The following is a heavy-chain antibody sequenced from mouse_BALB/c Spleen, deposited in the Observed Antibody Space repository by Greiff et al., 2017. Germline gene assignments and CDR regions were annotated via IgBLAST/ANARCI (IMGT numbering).Heavy chain of an antibody. CDR1: GFSLTSYG. V-gene: IGHV2-2*02. CDR3: ARPGPLYYYAMDY. D-gene: IGHD6-5*01. Sequence: VQLVESGPGLVQPSQSLSITCTVSGFSLTSYGVHWVRQSPGKGLEWLGVIWSGGSTDYNAAFISRLSISKDNSKSQVFFKMNSLQANDTAIYYCARPGPLYYYAMDYWGQGTSVTVSS. J-gene: IGHJ4*01. CDR2: IWSGGST.